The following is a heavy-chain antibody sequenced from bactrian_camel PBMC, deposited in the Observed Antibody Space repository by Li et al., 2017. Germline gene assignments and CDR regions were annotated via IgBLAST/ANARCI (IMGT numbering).Heavy chain of an antibody. D-gene: IGHD1*01. J-gene: IGHJ4*01. CDR2: IYTGGGRE. CDR3: VRWWDS. V-gene: IGHV3S40*01. Sequence: VQLVESGGGLVQPGGSLRLSCAASGFTFSNYEMSWVRQAPGKAREGVAWIYTGGGREYYGDSVKGRFTISKDNGKNTVDLQLNSLRPEDTAMYYCVRWWDSWGQGTQVTVS. CDR1: GFTFSNYE.